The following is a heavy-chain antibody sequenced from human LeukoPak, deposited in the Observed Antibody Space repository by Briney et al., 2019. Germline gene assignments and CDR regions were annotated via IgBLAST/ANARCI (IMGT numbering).Heavy chain of an antibody. CDR2: IRYDGGNK. CDR1: GFTFSSYG. CDR3: AKRGSSPRKDFDY. J-gene: IGHJ4*02. Sequence: GGSLRLSCAASGFTFSSYGMHWVRQAPGKGLEWVAFIRYDGGNKYYADSVKGRFTISRDNSKNMLYLQMNSLRAEDTAMYYCAKRGSSPRKDFDYWGQGTLVTVSS. V-gene: IGHV3-30*02. D-gene: IGHD6-13*01.